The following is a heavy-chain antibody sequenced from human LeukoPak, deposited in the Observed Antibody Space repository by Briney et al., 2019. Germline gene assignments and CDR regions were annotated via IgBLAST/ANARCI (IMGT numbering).Heavy chain of an antibody. V-gene: IGHV3-11*01. D-gene: IGHD6-25*01. Sequence: GGSLRLSCAASGFSFSESYMTWIRQAPGKGLEWVAYMSGSGSSMYYADSVKGRFTISRDNARNSLYLNMSSLTDDDTAVYYCATGKRRYDYWGRGNLVTVSS. CDR3: ATGKRRYDY. CDR1: GFSFSESY. CDR2: MSGSGSSM. J-gene: IGHJ4*02.